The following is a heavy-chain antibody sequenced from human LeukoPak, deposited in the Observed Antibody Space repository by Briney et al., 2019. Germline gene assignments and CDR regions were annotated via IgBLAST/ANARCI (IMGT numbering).Heavy chain of an antibody. J-gene: IGHJ4*02. CDR3: ARDQEGFDY. Sequence: ASVKVSCKASGYTFTSYGISWVRQAPGQGLEWMGMIYPRDGSTSYAQNLQGRVTVTRDTSTTTVHMELRGLRSEDTAVYYCARDQEGFDYWGQGTVVTVSS. CDR2: IYPRDGST. V-gene: IGHV1-46*01. CDR1: GYTFTSYG.